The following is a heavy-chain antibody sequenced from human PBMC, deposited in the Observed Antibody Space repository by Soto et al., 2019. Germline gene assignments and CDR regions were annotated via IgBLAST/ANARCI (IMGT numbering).Heavy chain of an antibody. CDR1: GFTFSSYE. J-gene: IGHJ5*02. Sequence: EVQLVESGGGLVQPGGSLRLSCAASGFTFSSYEMNWVRQAPGKGLEWVSYISSSGSTIYYADSVKGRFTISRDNAKNSLYLQMNSLRAEDTAVYYCARDFLYGSGGYGGWLDPWGQGTLVTVSS. CDR3: ARDFLYGSGGYGGWLDP. D-gene: IGHD3-10*01. V-gene: IGHV3-48*03. CDR2: ISSSGSTI.